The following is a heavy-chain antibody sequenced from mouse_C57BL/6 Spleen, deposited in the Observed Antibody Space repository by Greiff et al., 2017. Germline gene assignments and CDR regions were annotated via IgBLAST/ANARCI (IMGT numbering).Heavy chain of an antibody. V-gene: IGHV1-50*01. D-gene: IGHD1-1*01. CDR1: GYTFTSYW. CDR2: IDPSDSYT. CDR3: ARSEITTVVATDWFAY. J-gene: IGHJ3*01. Sequence: QVHVKQPGAELVKPGASVKLSCKASGYTFTSYWMQWVKQRPGQGLEWIGEIDPSDSYTNYNQKFKGKATLTVDTSSSTASMQLSSLTSEDSAVYYCARSEITTVVATDWFAYWGQGTLVTVSA.